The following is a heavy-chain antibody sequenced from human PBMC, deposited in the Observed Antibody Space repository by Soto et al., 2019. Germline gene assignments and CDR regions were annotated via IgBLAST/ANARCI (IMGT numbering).Heavy chain of an antibody. CDR1: GGTFSSYT. CDR2: IIPILGIA. J-gene: IGHJ4*02. V-gene: IGHV1-69*02. CDR3: ARVYCSGGSCYGIDY. D-gene: IGHD2-15*01. Sequence: SVKVSCKASGGTFSSYTISWVRQAPGQGLEWMGRIIPILGIANYAQKFQGRVTITADKSTSTAYMELSSLRSEDTAVNYCARVYCSGGSCYGIDYWGQGTLVTVSS.